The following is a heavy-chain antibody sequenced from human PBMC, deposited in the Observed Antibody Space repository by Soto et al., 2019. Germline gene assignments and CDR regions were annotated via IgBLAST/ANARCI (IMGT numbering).Heavy chain of an antibody. D-gene: IGHD3-10*01. J-gene: IGHJ4*02. Sequence: PGGSLRLSCAASGFTFSSYAMHWVRQAPGKGLEWVAVISYDGSNKYYADSVKGRFTISRDNSKNTLYLQMNSLRAEDTAVYYCARDPEVKDGSGSPLDYWGQGTLVAVSS. V-gene: IGHV3-30-3*01. CDR2: ISYDGSNK. CDR3: ARDPEVKDGSGSPLDY. CDR1: GFTFSSYA.